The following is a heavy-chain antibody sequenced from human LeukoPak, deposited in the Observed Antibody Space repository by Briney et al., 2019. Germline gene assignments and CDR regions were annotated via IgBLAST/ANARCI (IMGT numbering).Heavy chain of an antibody. V-gene: IGHV1-69*06. CDR2: IIPIFGTP. D-gene: IGHD3-10*01. Sequence: ASVKVSCKASGGTFDSYAISWVRQAPGRGLEWMAGIIPIFGTPIYAQRFQGRVTITADKSTSTAYMELRSLRSEDTAVYYCARAYGSGSYYKYGYYYYYMDVWGKGTTVTVSS. CDR3: ARAYGSGSYYKYGYYYYYMDV. CDR1: GGTFDSYA. J-gene: IGHJ6*03.